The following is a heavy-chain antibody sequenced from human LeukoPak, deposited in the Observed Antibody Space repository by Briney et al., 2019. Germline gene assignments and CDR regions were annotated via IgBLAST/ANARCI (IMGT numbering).Heavy chain of an antibody. CDR1: GYTFTSYA. Sequence: ASVKVSCKASGYTFTSYAMHWVRQAPGQRLEWMGWINAGNGNTKYSQKFQGRVTITRDTSASTAYMELSSLRSEDTAVYYCARDSSSGYYPAPDAFDIWGQGTMVTVSS. V-gene: IGHV1-3*01. CDR2: INAGNGNT. CDR3: ARDSSSGYYPAPDAFDI. D-gene: IGHD3-22*01. J-gene: IGHJ3*02.